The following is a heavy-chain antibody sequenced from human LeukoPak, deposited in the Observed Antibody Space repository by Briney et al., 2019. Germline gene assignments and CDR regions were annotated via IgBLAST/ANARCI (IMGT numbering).Heavy chain of an antibody. CDR1: GFTFSSYE. CDR2: ISSSGSTI. V-gene: IGHV3-48*03. D-gene: IGHD6-13*01. Sequence: GGSLRLSCAASGFTFSSYEMNWVRQAPGKGLEWVSYISSSGSTIYYADSVKGRFTISRDNAKNSLYLQMNSLRAEDTAVYYCARDKVSSSSWYNFDYWGQGTLVTVSS. CDR3: ARDKVSSSSWYNFDY. J-gene: IGHJ4*02.